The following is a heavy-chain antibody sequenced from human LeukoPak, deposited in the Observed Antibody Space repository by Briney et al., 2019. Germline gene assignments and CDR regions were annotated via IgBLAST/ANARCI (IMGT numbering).Heavy chain of an antibody. CDR3: ARGRGLYLHAFDI. Sequence: GGSLRLSCAASGFTFSSYSMNWVRQAPGKGLEWISYISSSSGTIYCTDSVKGRFTISRDNAKNSLYLQMNSLRAEDTAVYYCARGRGLYLHAFDIWGQGTMVTVSS. V-gene: IGHV3-48*04. CDR1: GFTFSSYS. J-gene: IGHJ3*02. CDR2: ISSSSGTI. D-gene: IGHD3/OR15-3a*01.